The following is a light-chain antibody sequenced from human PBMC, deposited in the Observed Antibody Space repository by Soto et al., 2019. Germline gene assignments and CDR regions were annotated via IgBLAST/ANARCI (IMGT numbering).Light chain of an antibody. V-gene: IGLV2-14*03. CDR1: RRSVGAYNY. CDR2: DVN. J-gene: IGLJ1*01. CDR3: SSYTGSTTDV. Sequence: QSVLTQPASVSGAPGQSITISCTGSRRSVGAYNYVSWYQQHPGKAPKLMIYDVNNRPSGVSNRFSGSKSGNTASLTISGLQAGDEPDYYCSSYTGSTTDVFGAGTKVTVL.